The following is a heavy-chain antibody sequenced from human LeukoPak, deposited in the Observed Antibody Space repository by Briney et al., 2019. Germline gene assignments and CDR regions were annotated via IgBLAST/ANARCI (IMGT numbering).Heavy chain of an antibody. J-gene: IGHJ4*02. CDR3: ARDLSGSLYFDY. V-gene: IGHV4-4*07. D-gene: IGHD3-10*01. Sequence: PSETLSLTCAVYGGSFSGYYWSWIRQPAGKGLEWIGRLYPSGSSDYKPSLKSRVSISVGTSNNQFSLRVTSVTAADTAIYYCARDLSGSLYFDYWGQGILATLSA. CDR2: LYPSGSS. CDR1: GGSFSGYY.